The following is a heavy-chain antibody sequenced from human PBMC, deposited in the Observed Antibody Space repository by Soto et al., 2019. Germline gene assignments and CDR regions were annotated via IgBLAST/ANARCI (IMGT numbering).Heavy chain of an antibody. Sequence: SETLSLTCTVSGGSITNYYWTWIRQPPGKGLEYIGYIYDTESTNYNPSLKSRVTISVDTSKKQLSLRLSAVSAADTAVYFCARGSKYYYSGLDVWGQGTTVTVSS. J-gene: IGHJ6*02. CDR1: GGSITNYY. CDR3: ARGSKYYYSGLDV. V-gene: IGHV4-59*01. CDR2: IYDTEST.